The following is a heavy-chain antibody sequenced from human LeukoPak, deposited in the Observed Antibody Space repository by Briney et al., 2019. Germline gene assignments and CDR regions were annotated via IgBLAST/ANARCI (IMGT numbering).Heavy chain of an antibody. D-gene: IGHD2-8*02. CDR2: IKSDSSTI. Sequence: GGSLRLSCAASGFTFSSFSMNWVRQAPGKGLEWISYIKSDSSTIYYADSVKGRFTISRDNAKNSLYLQMNNLRAEDTAVYYCARDRRYFDTGGLGGPDYWGQGTLVTVSS. CDR3: ARDRRYFDTGGLGGPDY. J-gene: IGHJ4*02. CDR1: GFTFSSFS. V-gene: IGHV3-48*04.